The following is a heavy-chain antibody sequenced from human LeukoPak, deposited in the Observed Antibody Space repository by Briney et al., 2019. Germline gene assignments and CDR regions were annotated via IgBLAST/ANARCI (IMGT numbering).Heavy chain of an antibody. CDR2: ISSSSSYI. CDR3: ARVSGYCSSTSCYLYYYYGMDV. CDR1: GFTFSSYS. D-gene: IGHD2-2*01. V-gene: IGHV3-21*01. Sequence: GGSLRLSCAASGFTFSSYSMNWVRQAPGKGLEWVSSISSSSSYIYYADSVKGRFTISRDNAKNSLYLQMNSLRAEDTAVYYCARVSGYCSSTSCYLYYYYGMDVWGQGTTVTVSS. J-gene: IGHJ6*02.